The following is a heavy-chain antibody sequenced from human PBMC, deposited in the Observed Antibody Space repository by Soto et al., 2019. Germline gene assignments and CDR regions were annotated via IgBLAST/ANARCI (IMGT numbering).Heavy chain of an antibody. CDR1: GGSITSSKHY. Sequence: SETLSLTCTVSGGSITSSKHYWSWIRQHPGKGLEWIGYIYYSGSTYYNPSLKSRVTISVDTSKNQFSLKLSSVTAADTAVYYCARGGGVRGSYFDYWGQGTLVTVSS. D-gene: IGHD3-10*01. J-gene: IGHJ4*02. V-gene: IGHV4-30-4*08. CDR3: ARGGGVRGSYFDY. CDR2: IYYSGST.